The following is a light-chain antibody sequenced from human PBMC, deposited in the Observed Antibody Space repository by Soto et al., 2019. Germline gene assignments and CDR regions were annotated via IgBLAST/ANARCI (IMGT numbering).Light chain of an antibody. CDR3: QQLNSYPLT. J-gene: IGKJ4*01. CDR1: HGISSY. V-gene: IGKV1-9*01. CDR2: AAS. Sequence: DIQLTQSPSFLSASVRDRVTITCRASHGISSYLAWYQQKPGKAPRLLIYAASTLQSGVPSRFSGSGSGTEFTLTISSLLPEDFATYYCQQLNSYPLTFGGGTKVEIK.